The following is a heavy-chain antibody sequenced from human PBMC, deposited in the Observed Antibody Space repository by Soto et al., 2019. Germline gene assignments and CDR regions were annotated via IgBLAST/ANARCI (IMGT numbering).Heavy chain of an antibody. J-gene: IGHJ4*02. V-gene: IGHV3-23*01. D-gene: IGHD6-19*01. CDR2: ISGSGGST. CDR3: AKDSGYSSGCFDY. CDR1: GFTFSSYA. Sequence: EVQLLESGGGLVQPGGSLRLSCAASGFTFSSYAMSWVRQAPGKGLEWVSAISGSGGSTYYADSVKGRFTISRDNSKNTLYLQMNSLRAEATAVYYCAKDSGYSSGCFDYWGQGTLVTVAS.